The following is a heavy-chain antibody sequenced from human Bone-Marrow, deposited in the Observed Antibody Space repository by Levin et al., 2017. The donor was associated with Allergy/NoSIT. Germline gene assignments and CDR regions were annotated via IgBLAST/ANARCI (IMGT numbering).Heavy chain of an antibody. CDR3: ARGLGSGVMDV. J-gene: IGHJ6*02. V-gene: IGHV3-21*01. CDR2: ISSSGTYI. CDR1: GFTFSTYS. D-gene: IGHD3-10*01. Sequence: GGSLRLSCAVSGFTFSTYSMYWVRQAPGKGLEWVSKISSSGTYIDYSDSVKGRFTISRDNAKKSLYLQMNSLRADDTAVYFCARGLGSGVMDVWGQGTTVTVSS.